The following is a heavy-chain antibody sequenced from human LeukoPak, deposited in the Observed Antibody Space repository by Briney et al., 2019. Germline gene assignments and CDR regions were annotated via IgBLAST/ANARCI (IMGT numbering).Heavy chain of an antibody. D-gene: IGHD3-22*01. CDR3: AIPDPNYDSSGYYPDEPMN. CDR1: GYTFTGYY. V-gene: IGHV1-2*02. J-gene: IGHJ4*02. Sequence: RASVKVSCKASGYTFTGYYMHWVRQAPGQGLEWMGWINPNSGGTNYAQKFQGRVTMTRDTSISTAYMELSRLRSDDTAGYYCAIPDPNYDSSGYYPDEPMNWGQGTLVTVSS. CDR2: INPNSGGT.